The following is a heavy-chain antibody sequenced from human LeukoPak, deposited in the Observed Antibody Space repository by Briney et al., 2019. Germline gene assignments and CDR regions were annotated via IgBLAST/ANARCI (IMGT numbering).Heavy chain of an antibody. D-gene: IGHD4-23*01. Sequence: GGSLRLSCTASGFTFGEYYMTWIRQAPGKGLEWVSYITTSSSYTNYADSVTGRFTISRDDAKNSLYLQMNSLRAEDTAVYYCARGHGGNVDYWGRGGLFTVSS. V-gene: IGHV3-11*05. CDR3: ARGHGGNVDY. CDR2: ITTSSSYT. J-gene: IGHJ4*02. CDR1: GFTFGEYY.